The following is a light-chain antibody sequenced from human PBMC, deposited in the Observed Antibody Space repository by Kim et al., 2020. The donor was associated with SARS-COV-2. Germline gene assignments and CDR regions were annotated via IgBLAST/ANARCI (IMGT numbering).Light chain of an antibody. CDR1: QNISSY. Sequence: DIQMTQSPSSLSASVGDRVTITCRASQNISSYLNWYQEKPGKAPKVLIYAASNLQRGVPSRFSGSGSGTDFTLTISSLQPEDFATYYCQESYDPPFTFGPGTKVDIK. J-gene: IGKJ3*01. CDR2: AAS. V-gene: IGKV1-39*01. CDR3: QESYDPPFT.